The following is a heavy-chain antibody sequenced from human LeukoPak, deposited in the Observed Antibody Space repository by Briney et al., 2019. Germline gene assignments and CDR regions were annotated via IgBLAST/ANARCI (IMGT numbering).Heavy chain of an antibody. CDR2: INAGNGNT. CDR1: GYTFTSYA. J-gene: IGHJ6*02. Sequence: ASVKVSCKASGYTFTSYAMHWVRQAPGQRLEWMGWINAGNGNTKYSQKLQGRVTITRDTSASTAYMELSSLRSEDTAVSYCASPSAQTSRYYYYYGMDVWGQGTTVTVSS. CDR3: ASPSAQTSRYYYYYGMDV. V-gene: IGHV1-3*01.